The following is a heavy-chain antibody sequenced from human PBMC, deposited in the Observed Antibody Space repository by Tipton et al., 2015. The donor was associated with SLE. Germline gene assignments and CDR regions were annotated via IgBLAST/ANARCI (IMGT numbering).Heavy chain of an antibody. Sequence: LRLSCSVSGGSISGGNYYWAWIRQPPGKGLEWIGNVFYSGNTYKNPSLESRVSISVDTSKNHFFLNLTSVTAADTATYYCARQAASWGQGTLVTVSS. J-gene: IGHJ5*01. CDR3: ARQAAS. CDR2: VFYSGNT. CDR1: GGSISGGNYY. V-gene: IGHV4-39*01. D-gene: IGHD2-15*01.